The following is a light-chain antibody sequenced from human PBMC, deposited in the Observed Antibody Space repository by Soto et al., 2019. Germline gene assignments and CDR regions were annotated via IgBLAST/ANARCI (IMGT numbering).Light chain of an antibody. CDR2: EVS. CDR1: RSDVGSYNL. J-gene: IGLJ2*01. CDR3: CSYAGSVG. V-gene: IGLV2-23*02. Sequence: QSALTQPASVSGSPGQSITLSCTGTRSDVGSYNLVSWYQQHPGKAPNLMIYEVSKRPSGVSNRFSGSKSGNTAPLTISGLPAEDEADYDCCSYAGSVGFGGGTKVTVL.